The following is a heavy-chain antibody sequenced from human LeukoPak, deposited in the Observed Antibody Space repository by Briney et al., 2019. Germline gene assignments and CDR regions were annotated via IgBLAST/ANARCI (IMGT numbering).Heavy chain of an antibody. V-gene: IGHV3-33*01. D-gene: IGHD6-19*01. CDR2: IFYDGSNK. CDR1: GFTFSNYD. CDR3: ARVGSAWSYFDY. J-gene: IGHJ4*02. Sequence: GGSLRLSCAASGFTFSNYDMHWVRQAPGKGLEWVAVIFYDGSNKYSADSVKGRFTISRDNSENTLLLQMNSLRAEDTAVYYCARVGSAWSYFDYWGQGTLVTVSS.